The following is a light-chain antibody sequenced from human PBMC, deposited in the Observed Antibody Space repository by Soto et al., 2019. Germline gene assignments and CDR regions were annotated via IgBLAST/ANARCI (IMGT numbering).Light chain of an antibody. CDR2: EVS. CDR1: TSDVGGYNC. CDR3: SSCTSSSTHVG. Sequence: QSALTQPASVSGSPGQSITISCTGTTSDVGGYNCVSWYQQLPGKAPQLIIYEVSHRPSAVSNRFSGSKSGNTASLTISGLQADDEALYSCSSCTSSSTHVGFGGGTKLTVL. J-gene: IGLJ2*01. V-gene: IGLV2-14*03.